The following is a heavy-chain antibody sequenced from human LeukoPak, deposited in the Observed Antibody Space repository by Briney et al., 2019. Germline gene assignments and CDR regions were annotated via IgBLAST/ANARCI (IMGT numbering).Heavy chain of an antibody. V-gene: IGHV4-34*01. D-gene: IGHD2-2*01. J-gene: IGHJ5*02. CDR1: GGSFSGCY. CDR2: INRSGST. CDR3: ARGRGNIVVVPAAVSPAENWFDP. Sequence: SETLSLTCAVYGGSFSGCYWSWIRQPPGKGLEWIGEINRSGSTNYNPSLKSRVTISVDTSKNQFSLKLSSVTAADTAVYYCARGRGNIVVVPAAVSPAENWFDPWGQGTLVTVSS.